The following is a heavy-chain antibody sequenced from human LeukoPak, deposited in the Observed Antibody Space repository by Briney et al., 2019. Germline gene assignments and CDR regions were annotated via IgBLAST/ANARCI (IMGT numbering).Heavy chain of an antibody. J-gene: IGHJ4*02. CDR3: AKRWELDY. D-gene: IGHD1-26*01. CDR2: ISYDGSNK. Sequence: GGSLRLSCAASGFTFSSYGMHRVRQAPGKGLEWVAVISYDGSNKYYADSVKGRFTISRDNSKNTLYLQMNSLRAEDTAVYYCAKRWELDYWGQGTLVTVSS. CDR1: GFTFSSYG. V-gene: IGHV3-30*18.